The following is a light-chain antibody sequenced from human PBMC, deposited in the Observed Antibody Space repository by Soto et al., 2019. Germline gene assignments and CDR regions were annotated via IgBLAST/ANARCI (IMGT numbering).Light chain of an antibody. CDR2: GAS. V-gene: IGKV1-9*01. Sequence: DIQLTQSPSFLSASVGDRVTITCRASQGISSYLAWYQQEPGKAPKLLIYGASTLQSGVPSRFSGTGSGTEFTLTISSLQPEDFATYYCQQLNTYPWTFGRGTKVEIK. J-gene: IGKJ1*01. CDR3: QQLNTYPWT. CDR1: QGISSY.